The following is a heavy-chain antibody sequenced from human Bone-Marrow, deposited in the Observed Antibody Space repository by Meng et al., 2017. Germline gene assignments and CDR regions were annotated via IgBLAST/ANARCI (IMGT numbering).Heavy chain of an antibody. CDR1: GGSFSDYY. J-gene: IGHJ4*02. D-gene: IGHD4-11*01. Sequence: VTLQQWGAGLLKPSETLSLTCVVSGGSFSDYYWSWIRQPPGKGLEWIGEINHSGSTNYNPSLESRATRSVDTSQNNLSLKLSSVTAADSAVYYCARGPTTMAHDFDYWGQGTLVTVSS. V-gene: IGHV4-34*01. CDR3: ARGPTTMAHDFDY. CDR2: INHSGST.